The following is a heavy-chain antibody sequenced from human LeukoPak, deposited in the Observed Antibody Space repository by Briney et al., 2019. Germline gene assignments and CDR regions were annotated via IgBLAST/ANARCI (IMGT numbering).Heavy chain of an antibody. CDR3: ARGKVTTVLTWFDP. CDR2: IYYSGST. V-gene: IGHV4-59*01. D-gene: IGHD4/OR15-4a*01. J-gene: IGHJ5*02. Sequence: PSETLSLTCTVSGGSISSYYWSWIRQPPGKGLEWIGYIYYSGSTNYNPSLESRVTFSVDTSKNQFSLKLTSVTAADTAVYYCARGKVTTVLTWFDPWGQGTLVTVSS. CDR1: GGSISSYY.